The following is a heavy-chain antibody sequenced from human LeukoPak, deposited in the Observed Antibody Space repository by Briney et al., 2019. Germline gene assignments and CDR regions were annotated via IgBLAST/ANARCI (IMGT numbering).Heavy chain of an antibody. CDR1: GFTFDDYA. CDR2: ISWNSGSI. D-gene: IGHD6-13*01. J-gene: IGHJ4*02. Sequence: PGRSLRLSCAAPGFTFDDYAMHWFRQAPGKGLEWVSGISWNSGSIGYADSVKGRFTISRDNAKNSLYLQMNSLRAEDTALYYCARELGQQLAMYDYWGQGTLVTVSS. V-gene: IGHV3-9*01. CDR3: ARELGQQLAMYDY.